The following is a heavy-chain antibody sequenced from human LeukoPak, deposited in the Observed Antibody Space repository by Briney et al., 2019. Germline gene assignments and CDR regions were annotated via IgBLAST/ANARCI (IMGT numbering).Heavy chain of an antibody. Sequence: GGSLRLSCAASGFTFSSYAMSWVRQAPGKGLEWVLAISGSGGGTYYADSVKGRFTISRDNSKNTLYLQMNSLRAEDTAVYYCATNSGSSDYWGQGTLVTVSS. CDR1: GFTFSSYA. J-gene: IGHJ4*02. CDR3: ATNSGSSDY. D-gene: IGHD1-26*01. CDR2: ISGSGGGT. V-gene: IGHV3-23*01.